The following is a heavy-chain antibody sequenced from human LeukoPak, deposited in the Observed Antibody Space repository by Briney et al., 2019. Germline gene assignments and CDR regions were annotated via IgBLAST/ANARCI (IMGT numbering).Heavy chain of an antibody. J-gene: IGHJ4*02. CDR2: IYYSGNT. CDR3: ARHKVYGSGSFYFGY. CDR1: GGSISSCSYS. D-gene: IGHD3-10*01. V-gene: IGHV4-39*01. Sequence: SETLSLTCSVSGGSISSCSYSWGWIRQPPGKGLEWIGSIYYSGNTQYNPSLKSRVTISVDTSKNQFPLKLSSVTAADTALYYCARHKVYGSGSFYFGYWGQGTLVTVSS.